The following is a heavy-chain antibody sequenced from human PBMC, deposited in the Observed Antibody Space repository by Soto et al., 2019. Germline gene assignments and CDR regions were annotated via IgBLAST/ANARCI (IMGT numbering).Heavy chain of an antibody. Sequence: GGSLRLSCAASGFTFSNYGMSWVRQAPGKGLEWVSIISGSGGSTYYADSVKGRFTISRDNFKNTLYLQMSSLRAEDTAVYYGEKDKRNIVVVVAATTDAFDIWGQGTMVTVSS. J-gene: IGHJ3*02. CDR1: GFTFSNYG. D-gene: IGHD2-15*01. CDR3: EKDKRNIVVVVAATTDAFDI. V-gene: IGHV3-23*01. CDR2: ISGSGGST.